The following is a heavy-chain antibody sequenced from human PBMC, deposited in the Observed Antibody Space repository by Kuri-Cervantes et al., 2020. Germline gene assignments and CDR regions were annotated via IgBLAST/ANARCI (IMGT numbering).Heavy chain of an antibody. CDR1: GFTFDDYG. D-gene: IGHD3-22*01. J-gene: IGHJ1*01. Sequence: GESLKISCAASGFTFDDYGMSRVRQAPGKGLEWVSGIIWNGGTTGYVDSVKGRFTISRDNAKNSMYLQMNSLRAEDTAVYYCASGKSSGYYYPEYFQHWGQGTLVTVSS. CDR2: IIWNGGTT. CDR3: ASGKSSGYYYPEYFQH. V-gene: IGHV3-20*04.